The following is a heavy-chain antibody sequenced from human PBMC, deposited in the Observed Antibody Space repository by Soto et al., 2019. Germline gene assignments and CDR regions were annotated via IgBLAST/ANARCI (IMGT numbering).Heavy chain of an antibody. D-gene: IGHD6-13*01. CDR2: ISAYNGNT. Sequence: ASVKVSCKVSGYTFTSYGISWVRQAPGQGLEWMGWISAYNGNTNYAQKLQGRVTMTTDTSTSTAYMELRSLRSDDTAVYYCARGRIAAAGPLVNWFDPWGQGTLVTVSS. V-gene: IGHV1-18*01. CDR3: ARGRIAAAGPLVNWFDP. CDR1: GYTFTSYG. J-gene: IGHJ5*02.